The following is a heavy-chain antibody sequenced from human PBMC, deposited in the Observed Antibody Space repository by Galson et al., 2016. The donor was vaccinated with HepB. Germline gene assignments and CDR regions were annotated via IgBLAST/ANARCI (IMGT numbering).Heavy chain of an antibody. CDR1: GFTFSGYA. J-gene: IGHJ4*02. V-gene: IGHV3-23*01. D-gene: IGHD3-16*01. Sequence: SLRLSCAASGFTFSGYAMSWVRQAPGKGLECVSSISGNGGTTYYADSVKGRFTISRDNSKNTLYLQMNSLRADDTAVYYCATVSGLLDYWGQGTLVTVSS. CDR3: ATVSGLLDY. CDR2: ISGNGGTT.